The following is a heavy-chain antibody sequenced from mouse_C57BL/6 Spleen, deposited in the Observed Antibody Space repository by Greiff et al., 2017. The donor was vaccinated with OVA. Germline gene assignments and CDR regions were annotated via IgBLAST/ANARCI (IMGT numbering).Heavy chain of an antibody. CDR2: INPNNGGT. Sequence: EVMLVESGPELVKPGASVKIPCKASGYTFTDYNMDWVKQSHGKSLEWIGDINPNNGGTIYNQKFKGKATLTVDKSSSTAYMELRSLTSEDTAVYYCARGNWDGFAYWGQGTLVTVSA. D-gene: IGHD4-1*01. CDR3: ARGNWDGFAY. V-gene: IGHV1-18*01. CDR1: GYTFTDYN. J-gene: IGHJ3*01.